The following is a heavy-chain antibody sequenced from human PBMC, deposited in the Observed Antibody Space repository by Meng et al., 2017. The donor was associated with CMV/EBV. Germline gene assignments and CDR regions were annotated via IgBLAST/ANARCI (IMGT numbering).Heavy chain of an antibody. V-gene: IGHV2-5*02. CDR3: ARIAAAGRFDY. J-gene: IGHJ4*02. D-gene: IGHD6-13*01. Sequence: ITLKEAGPPLVKPTQTLTLTCTFSGFSLSTSGVGVGLIRQPPGKALEWLALIYWDDDKRYSPSLKSRLTITKDTSKNQVVLTMTNMDPVDTATYYCARIAAAGRFDYWGQGTLVTVSS. CDR2: IYWDDDK. CDR1: GFSLSTSGVG.